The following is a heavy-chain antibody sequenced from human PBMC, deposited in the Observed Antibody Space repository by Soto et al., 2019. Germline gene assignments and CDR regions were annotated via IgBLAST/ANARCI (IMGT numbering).Heavy chain of an antibody. D-gene: IGHD3-9*01. Sequence: SGPTLVNPTQTLTLTCTFSGFSLSTSGMCVSWIRQPPGKALEWLARIDWDDDKYYSTSLKARLTISKDTSKNQVVLTMTNMDPLDTATYYCALTQLDYDSLTHWGQGTLVTVSS. CDR1: GFSLSTSGMC. J-gene: IGHJ4*02. CDR3: ALTQLDYDSLTH. CDR2: IDWDDDK. V-gene: IGHV2-70*11.